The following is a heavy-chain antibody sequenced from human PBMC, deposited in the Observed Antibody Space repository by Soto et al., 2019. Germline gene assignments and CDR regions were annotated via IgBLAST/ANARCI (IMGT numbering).Heavy chain of an antibody. D-gene: IGHD3-22*01. CDR2: IDPSDSYT. V-gene: IGHV5-10-1*03. CDR3: ARLPYDSSGYYYYYYGMDV. J-gene: IGHJ6*02. CDR1: GYSFTSYW. Sequence: EVQLVQSGAEVKKPGESLRISCKGSGYSFTSYWISWVRQMPGKGLEWMGRIDPSDSYTNYSPSFQGHVTISADKPISTAYLQWSSLKASDTAMYYCARLPYDSSGYYYYYYGMDVWGQGTTVTVSS.